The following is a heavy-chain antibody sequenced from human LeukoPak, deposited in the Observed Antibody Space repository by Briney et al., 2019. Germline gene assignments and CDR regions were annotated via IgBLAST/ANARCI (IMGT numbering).Heavy chain of an antibody. CDR1: GGSISSSGYC. CDR2: IDYSGNT. V-gene: IGHV4-39*07. Sequence: SETLSLTCTVSGGSISSSGYCWGWIRQPPGKGLEWIGSIDYSGNTNYNPSLKSRATISVDTSKNQFSLKLSSVTAADTAVYYCARPPLRFDAFDIWGQGTMVTVSS. J-gene: IGHJ3*02. D-gene: IGHD3-16*01. CDR3: ARPPLRFDAFDI.